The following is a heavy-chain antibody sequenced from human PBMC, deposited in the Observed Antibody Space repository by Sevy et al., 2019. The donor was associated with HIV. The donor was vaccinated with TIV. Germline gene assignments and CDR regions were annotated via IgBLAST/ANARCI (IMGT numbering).Heavy chain of an antibody. Sequence: GGSLRLSCAASGFTFSSYSMNWVRQAPGKGLEWVSYISSSSSTIYYADSVKGRFTISRDNAKNSLYLQMNSLRDEDTAVYYCARESSSSWYDYYYYGMDVWGQGTTVTVSS. CDR3: ARESSSSWYDYYYYGMDV. D-gene: IGHD6-13*01. CDR1: GFTFSSYS. CDR2: ISSSSSTI. V-gene: IGHV3-48*02. J-gene: IGHJ6*02.